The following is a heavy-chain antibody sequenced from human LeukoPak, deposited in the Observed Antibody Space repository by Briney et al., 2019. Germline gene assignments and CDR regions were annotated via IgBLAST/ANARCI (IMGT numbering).Heavy chain of an antibody. D-gene: IGHD3-10*01. J-gene: IGHJ4*02. CDR3: ARQSRDGSKTRGYYFDY. Sequence: KPGESLKISCRVSGYIFTNYWIGWVRPMPGKGLESMGIIYPADSDTTYSPSFQGQVTISADMSIDTVCLQWSSLKASDTAIYYCARQSRDGSKTRGYYFDYWGQGTLVTVSS. CDR2: IYPADSDT. CDR1: GYIFTNYW. V-gene: IGHV5-51*01.